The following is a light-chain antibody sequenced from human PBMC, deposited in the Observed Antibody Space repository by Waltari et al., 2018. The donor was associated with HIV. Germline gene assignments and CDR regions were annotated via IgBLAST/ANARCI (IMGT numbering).Light chain of an antibody. CDR2: ADT. V-gene: IGLV3-21*02. CDR1: NIGTKS. Sequence: SYVLTQPASVSVAPGQPAKISCGGNNIGTKSVHWYQQKPGQAPVLVIYADTDRPSGIPERFSGSNSGNTATLTISRVEAGDEADYYCQLWDSSSDHYVFGQGTQVTVL. J-gene: IGLJ1*01. CDR3: QLWDSSSDHYV.